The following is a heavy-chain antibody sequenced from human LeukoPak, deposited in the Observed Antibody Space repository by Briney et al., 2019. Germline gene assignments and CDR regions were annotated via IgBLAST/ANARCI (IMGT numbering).Heavy chain of an antibody. CDR3: AKDSSSGVRYFDY. D-gene: IGHD6-6*01. CDR2: ISGGGDDA. Sequence: GGSLRLSCAASGFTFSSYAMSWVRQAPGKGLEWVSAISGGGDDAYYADSVKGRFTISRDNSKNTLYLQMNSLRAEDTAVYYCAKDSSSGVRYFDYWGQGTLVTVSS. CDR1: GFTFSSYA. J-gene: IGHJ4*02. V-gene: IGHV3-23*01.